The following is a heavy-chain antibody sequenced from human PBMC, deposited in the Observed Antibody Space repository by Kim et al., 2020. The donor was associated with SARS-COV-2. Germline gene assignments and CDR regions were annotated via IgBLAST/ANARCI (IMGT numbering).Heavy chain of an antibody. V-gene: IGHV4-4*02. J-gene: IGHJ3*02. CDR1: GGSISSSNW. Sequence: SETLSLTCAVSGGSISSSNWWSWVRQPPGKGLEWIGEIYHSGSTNYNPSLKSRVTISVDKSKNQFSLKLSSVTAADTAVYYCARGGSCSGGSCYIWDDAFDIWGQGTMVTVSS. CDR3: ARGGSCSGGSCYIWDDAFDI. CDR2: IYHSGST. D-gene: IGHD2-15*01.